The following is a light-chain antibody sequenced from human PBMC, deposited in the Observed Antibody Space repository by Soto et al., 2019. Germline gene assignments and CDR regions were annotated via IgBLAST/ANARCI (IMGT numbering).Light chain of an antibody. CDR1: QSLLHSNGYNY. J-gene: IGKJ1*01. CDR2: WAS. V-gene: IGKV4-1*01. Sequence: DIVMTQSPLSLPVTPGEPASISCRSSQSLLHSNGYNYLAWYQQKPGQPPKLLIYWASTRESGVPDRFSGSGSGTDFTLTISSLQAEDVAVYYCQKYYSTAWTFGQGTKVE. CDR3: QKYYSTAWT.